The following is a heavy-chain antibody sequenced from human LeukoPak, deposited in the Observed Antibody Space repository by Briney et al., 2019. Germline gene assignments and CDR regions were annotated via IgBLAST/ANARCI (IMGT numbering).Heavy chain of an antibody. CDR2: LSYDGGNK. CDR3: AKVLGAAVAGRGPYYFDY. Sequence: GTSLRLSCAASGFTFSRYALHWVRQAPGKGLEWVAVLSYDGGNKYYADSVKGRFTISRDNSKNTLYLQMNSLRAEDTAVYYCAKVLGAAVAGRGPYYFDYWGQGTLVTVSS. CDR1: GFTFSRYA. J-gene: IGHJ4*02. D-gene: IGHD6-19*01. V-gene: IGHV3-30-3*01.